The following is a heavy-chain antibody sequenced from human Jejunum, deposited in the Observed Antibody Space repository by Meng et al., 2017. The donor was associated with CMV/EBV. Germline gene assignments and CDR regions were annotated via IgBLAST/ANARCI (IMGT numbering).Heavy chain of an antibody. CDR3: ARDNDGSSHYSQFDY. D-gene: IGHD3-22*01. CDR2: LWYDGSRK. CDR1: GFPLNSYG. V-gene: IGHV3-33*01. J-gene: IGHJ4*02. Sequence: SGFPLNSYGIHWVRQFPGKGLEWVAVLWYDGSRKYFADSVQGRFSISKDDSKNTVYLQMNSLRAEDTAVYYCARDNDGSSHYSQFDYWGQGTLVTVSS.